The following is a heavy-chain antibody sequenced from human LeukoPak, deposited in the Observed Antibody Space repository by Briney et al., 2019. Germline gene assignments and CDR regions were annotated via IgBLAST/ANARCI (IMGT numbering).Heavy chain of an antibody. J-gene: IGHJ4*02. CDR3: AKSRGSLAAAAPDY. Sequence: GGSLRLSCAASGFTFSSYGMHWVRQARGKGLEWVAVISYDGSNKYYADSVKGRFTISRDNSKNTLYLQMNSLRAEDTAVYYCAKSRGSLAAAAPDYWGQGTLVTVSS. CDR1: GFTFSSYG. CDR2: ISYDGSNK. D-gene: IGHD6-13*01. V-gene: IGHV3-30*18.